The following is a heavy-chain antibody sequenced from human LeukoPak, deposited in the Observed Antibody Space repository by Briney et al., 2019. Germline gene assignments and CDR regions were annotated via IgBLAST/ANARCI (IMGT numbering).Heavy chain of an antibody. CDR1: GFIFSSYA. J-gene: IGHJ3*01. CDR2: ISSRSGDI. V-gene: IGHV3-21*01. Sequence: PGESLRLSCRASGFIFSSYALNWVRRAPGQGLEWVSSISSRSGDIYYTDSVKGRFTISRDNARKSLYLQMNSLRVEDTAVYYCVRDYGGSSGAFDLWGQGTMVTVSS. CDR3: VRDYGGSSGAFDL. D-gene: IGHD4-23*01.